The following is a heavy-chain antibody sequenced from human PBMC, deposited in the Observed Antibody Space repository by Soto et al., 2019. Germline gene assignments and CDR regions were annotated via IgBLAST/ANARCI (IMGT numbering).Heavy chain of an antibody. Sequence: GESLKISCKGSGYSFTSYWISWVRQMLGKGLEWVGRIDPSDSYTNYSPSFQGHVTISADKSISTAYLQWSSLKASDTAMYYCERKGITGTRGKHYYYYGMDDWGQGTPVTVSS. CDR1: GYSFTSYW. D-gene: IGHD1-7*01. J-gene: IGHJ6*02. V-gene: IGHV5-10-1*01. CDR2: IDPSDSYT. CDR3: ERKGITGTRGKHYYYYGMDD.